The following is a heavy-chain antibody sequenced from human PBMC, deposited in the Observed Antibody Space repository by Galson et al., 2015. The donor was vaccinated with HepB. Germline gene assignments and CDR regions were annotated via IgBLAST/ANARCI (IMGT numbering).Heavy chain of an antibody. V-gene: IGHV1-18*01. CDR1: GYSFTRYG. Sequence: SVKVSCKASGYSFTRYGISWVRQAPGQGLEWMGWISAYNGDTNYAQKLQGRVTMTTDTSTSTVYMELRSLRSVDTAVYYCARGRGAGPWGQGTLVTVSS. D-gene: IGHD1-26*01. CDR2: ISAYNGDT. CDR3: ARGRGAGP. J-gene: IGHJ5*02.